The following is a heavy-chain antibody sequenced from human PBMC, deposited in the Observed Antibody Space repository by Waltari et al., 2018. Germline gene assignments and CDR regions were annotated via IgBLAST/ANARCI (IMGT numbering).Heavy chain of an antibody. CDR1: GFTCIHFG. V-gene: IGHV3-30*02. CDR2: IWFDGSDK. CDR3: AKDAFGNTYLDF. Sequence: QVNLVESGGGVVQPGGSLRLSCATSGFTCIHFGMHWVRQAPGKGLEWVALIWFDGSDKFYADSVRGRFTISRDNSARTLYLDMDSLRLDDTAMYYCAKDAFGNTYLDFWGQGTLVTVSS. D-gene: IGHD2-2*02. J-gene: IGHJ4*02.